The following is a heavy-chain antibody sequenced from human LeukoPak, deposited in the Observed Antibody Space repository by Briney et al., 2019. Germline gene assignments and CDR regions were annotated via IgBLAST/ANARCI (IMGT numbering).Heavy chain of an antibody. CDR2: INYRGTT. J-gene: IGHJ6*02. V-gene: IGHV4-59*08. CDR3: ARRGAARRYDGMDV. Sequence: RASETLSLTCTVSGGSISSYYWYWIRQPPRKGLEWIGYINYRGTTDYNPSLKSRVTISVDTSKNEFSLKLTSVTAADTAVYYCARRGAARRYDGMDVWGQGNTVTVSS. CDR1: GGSISSYY. D-gene: IGHD6-6*01.